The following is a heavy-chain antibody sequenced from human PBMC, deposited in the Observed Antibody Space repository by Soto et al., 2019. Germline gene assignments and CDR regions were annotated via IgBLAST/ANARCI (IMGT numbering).Heavy chain of an antibody. CDR1: GGSISSYY. D-gene: IGHD3-9*01. Sequence: SETLSLTCTVSGGSISSYYWSWIRQPPGKGLEWIGYIYYSGSTNYNPSLKSRVTISVDTSKNQFSLKLSSVTAADTAVYYCARGVTYYDIFTRRDPFAISAQRTTVPVSS. CDR2: IYYSGST. V-gene: IGHV4-59*01. J-gene: IGHJ3*02. CDR3: ARGVTYYDIFTRRDPFAI.